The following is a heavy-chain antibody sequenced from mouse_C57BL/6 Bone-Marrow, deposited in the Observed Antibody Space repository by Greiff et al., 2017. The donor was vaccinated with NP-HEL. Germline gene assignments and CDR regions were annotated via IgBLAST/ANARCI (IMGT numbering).Heavy chain of an antibody. J-gene: IGHJ1*03. D-gene: IGHD1-1*01. V-gene: IGHV3-6*01. CDR1: GYSITSGYY. Sequence: EVKLVESGPGLVKPSQSLSLTCSVTGYSITSGYYWNWIRQFPGNKLEWMGYISYDGSNNYNPTLKNRISITRDTSKNQFFLKLNSVTTEDTATYYCARGTVVAHWYFDVWGTGTTVTVSS. CDR3: ARGTVVAHWYFDV. CDR2: ISYDGSN.